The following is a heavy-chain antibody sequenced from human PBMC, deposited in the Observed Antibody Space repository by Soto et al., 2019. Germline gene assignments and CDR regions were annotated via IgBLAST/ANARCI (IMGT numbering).Heavy chain of an antibody. Sequence: QVQLQESGPGLVKPSETLSLTCTDSGGSISSYYWCWIRQPPGKGLEWIGYMFYGGSTNYNPSLKSRDTISVDTSKNQFSLKLSSVTAADTAVYYCARLYGLDAFDFWGQGTMVTVSS. CDR3: ARLYGLDAFDF. D-gene: IGHD3-16*02. CDR1: GGSISSYY. CDR2: MFYGGST. V-gene: IGHV4-59*08. J-gene: IGHJ3*01.